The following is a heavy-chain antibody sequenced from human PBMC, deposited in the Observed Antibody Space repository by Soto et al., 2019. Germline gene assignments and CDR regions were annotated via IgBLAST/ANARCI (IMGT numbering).Heavy chain of an antibody. Sequence: GGSLRLSCAASGFTFSSYEMNWVRQAPGKGLEWVSYISSSGSTIYYADSVKGRFTISRDNAKNSLYLQMNSLRAEDTAVYYCARDGGDSYGAIWGQGTLVTVSS. CDR3: ARDGGDSYGAI. V-gene: IGHV3-48*03. CDR2: ISSSGSTI. J-gene: IGHJ4*02. CDR1: GFTFSSYE. D-gene: IGHD2-21*02.